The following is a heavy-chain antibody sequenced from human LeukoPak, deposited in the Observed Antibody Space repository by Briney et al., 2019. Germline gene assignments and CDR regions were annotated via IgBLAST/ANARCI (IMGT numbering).Heavy chain of an antibody. Sequence: SVKVSCKASGGTFSSYAISWVRQAPGQGLEWMGGIIPILGTANYAQKFQGRVTITTDESTSTAYMELSSLRSEDTAVYYCATRTIGIAAAGPAYYYYYMDVWGKGTTVTVSS. D-gene: IGHD6-13*01. CDR2: IIPILGTA. V-gene: IGHV1-69*05. J-gene: IGHJ6*03. CDR3: ATRTIGIAAAGPAYYYYYMDV. CDR1: GGTFSSYA.